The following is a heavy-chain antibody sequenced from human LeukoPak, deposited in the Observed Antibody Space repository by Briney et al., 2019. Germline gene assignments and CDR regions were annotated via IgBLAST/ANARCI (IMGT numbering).Heavy chain of an antibody. V-gene: IGHV4-39*01. CDR2: IYYSGST. D-gene: IGHD3-22*01. Sequence: PSETLSLTCTVSGGSISNSSSYWGWIRQPPGTGLEWIGSIYYSGSTYYNPSLKSRVTISVDTSKNQFSLKLSSVTAADTAVYFCAREDYYNSGGYYLDYWGQGTLVTVSS. CDR3: AREDYYNSGGYYLDY. CDR1: GGSISNSSSY. J-gene: IGHJ4*02.